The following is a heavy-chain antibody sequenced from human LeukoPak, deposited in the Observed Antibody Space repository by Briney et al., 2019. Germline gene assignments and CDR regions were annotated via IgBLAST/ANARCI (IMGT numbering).Heavy chain of an antibody. D-gene: IGHD3-10*01. V-gene: IGHV1-2*02. J-gene: IGHJ4*02. CDR1: GYTFTGYY. CDR2: INPNSGGT. CDR3: ARVGVRFSGVDY. Sequence: ASVKVSCKASGYTFTGYYMHWVRQAPGQGLEWVGWINPNSGGTNYPQKFQGRVTTTRDTSISTAYMELSRLRSDDTAVYYCARVGVRFSGVDYWGQGTLVTVSS.